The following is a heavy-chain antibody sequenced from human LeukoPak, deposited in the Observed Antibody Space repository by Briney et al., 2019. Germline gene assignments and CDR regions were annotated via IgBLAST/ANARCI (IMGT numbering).Heavy chain of an antibody. CDR1: GYTFTNYA. CDR3: ARGSSSSWYV. Sequence: ASVKVSCKASGYTFTNYAMNWVRQAPGQGLEWMGWIGPHNGNTNYAQKLQGRVTMTTDTPTSTAYMELRSLTSDDTAVYYCARGSSSSWYVWGQGTLVTVSS. J-gene: IGHJ4*02. V-gene: IGHV1-18*01. D-gene: IGHD6-13*01. CDR2: IGPHNGNT.